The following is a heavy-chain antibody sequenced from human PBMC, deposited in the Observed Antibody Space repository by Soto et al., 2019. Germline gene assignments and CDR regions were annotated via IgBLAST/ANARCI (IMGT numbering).Heavy chain of an antibody. D-gene: IGHD2-2*01. CDR3: ARSQGSSTSLEIYYYYYYGMDV. CDR2: IIPIPGTA. J-gene: IGHJ6*02. V-gene: IGHV1-69*01. CDR1: GGTFSSYA. Sequence: QVQLVQSGAEVKKPGSSVKVSCKASGGTFSSYAISWVRQAPGQELEWMGGIIPIPGTANYAQKFQGRVTITADESTSTAYMELSSLRSEDTAVYYCARSQGSSTSLEIYYYYYYGMDVWGQGTKVTVSS.